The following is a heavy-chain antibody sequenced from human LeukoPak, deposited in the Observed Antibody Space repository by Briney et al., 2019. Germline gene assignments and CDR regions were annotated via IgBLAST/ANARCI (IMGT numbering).Heavy chain of an antibody. D-gene: IGHD1-14*01. CDR3: ARDFSYNTYSRFDP. CDR2: IRYDGSNK. V-gene: IGHV3-30*02. J-gene: IGHJ5*02. Sequence: GGSLRLSCAASGFTFSSYGMHWVRQAPGRGLEWVAFIRYDGSNKYYADSVKGRFTISRDNAKNSLYLQMNSLRAEDTAVYYCARDFSYNTYSRFDPWGQGTLVTVSS. CDR1: GFTFSSYG.